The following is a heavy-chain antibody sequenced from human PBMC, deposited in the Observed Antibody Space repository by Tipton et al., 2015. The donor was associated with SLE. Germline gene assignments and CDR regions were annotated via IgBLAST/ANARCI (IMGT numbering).Heavy chain of an antibody. CDR3: ARTYYYDSSGYYPGFDY. Sequence: TLSLTCTVSGGSISSYYWSWIRQPPGKGLEWIGYIYYSGSTNYNPSLKSRVTISVDTSKNQFSLKLSSVTAADTAVYYCARTYYYDSSGYYPGFDYWGQGTLVTVSS. CDR1: GGSISSYY. D-gene: IGHD3-22*01. J-gene: IGHJ4*02. CDR2: IYYSGST. V-gene: IGHV4-59*07.